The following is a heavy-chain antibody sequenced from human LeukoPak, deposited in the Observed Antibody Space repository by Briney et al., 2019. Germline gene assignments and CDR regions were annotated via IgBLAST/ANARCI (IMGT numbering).Heavy chain of an antibody. V-gene: IGHV4-59*01. CDR3: ARVKRVYCGGDCYHNAFDI. CDR2: IYYSGST. D-gene: IGHD2-21*01. J-gene: IGHJ3*02. Sequence: SETLSLTCTVSGGSISSYYWSWIRQPPGKGLEWIGYIYYSGSTNYNPSLTSRVTISVDTSKNQFSLKLSSVTAADTAVYYCARVKRVYCGGDCYHNAFDIWGQGTMVTVSS. CDR1: GGSISSYY.